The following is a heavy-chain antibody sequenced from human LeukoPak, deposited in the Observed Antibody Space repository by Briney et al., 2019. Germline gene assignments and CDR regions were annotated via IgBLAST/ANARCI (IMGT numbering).Heavy chain of an antibody. J-gene: IGHJ4*02. D-gene: IGHD4-17*01. CDR2: LNPSGGST. Sequence: ASVKVSCKVSGYTLTELSMHWVRQAPGQGLEWMGILNPSGGSTSLAQSFQGRVTLTRDMSTTTVYMELNSLRSEDTAIYYCARAWEAVAGNYGVIDYWGQGTLVTVSS. V-gene: IGHV1-46*01. CDR3: ARAWEAVAGNYGVIDY. CDR1: GYTLTELS.